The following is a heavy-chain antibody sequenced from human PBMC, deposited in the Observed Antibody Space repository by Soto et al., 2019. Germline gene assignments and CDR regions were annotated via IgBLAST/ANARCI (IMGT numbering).Heavy chain of an antibody. CDR3: AQAHCSGGSCYYNWFDP. J-gene: IGHJ5*02. V-gene: IGHV1-46*01. CDR2: INPSGGST. Sequence: ASVKVSCKASGYTFTSYYMHWVRQAPGQGLEWMGIINPSGGSTSYAQKFQGRVTMTRDTSTSTVYMELSSLRSEDTAVYYCAQAHCSGGSCYYNWFDPRGQGTLVTVSS. CDR1: GYTFTSYY. D-gene: IGHD2-15*01.